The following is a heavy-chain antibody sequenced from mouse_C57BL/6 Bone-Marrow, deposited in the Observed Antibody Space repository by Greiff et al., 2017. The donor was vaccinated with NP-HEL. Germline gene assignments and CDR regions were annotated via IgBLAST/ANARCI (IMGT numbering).Heavy chain of an antibody. CDR2: IFPGSGST. Sequence: VQLQQSGPELVRPGASVKISCKAPGYTFTSHRMQWVRQRPGQGLEWFGEIFPGSGSTFYNEKFTGEATLTVDTPSRTAYMQLSRLTSEDSAVYFCAREGWGTEGFAYWGHGTLVTVSA. J-gene: IGHJ3*01. CDR3: AREGWGTEGFAY. CDR1: GYTFTSHR. D-gene: IGHD2-14*01. V-gene: IGHV1-56*01.